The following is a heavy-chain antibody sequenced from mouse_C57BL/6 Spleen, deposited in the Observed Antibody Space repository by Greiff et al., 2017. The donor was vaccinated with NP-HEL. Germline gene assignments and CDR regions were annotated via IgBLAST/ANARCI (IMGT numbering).Heavy chain of an antibody. D-gene: IGHD1-2*01. Sequence: VQLQQSGAELVKPGASVKISCKASGYTFTDYNMDWVKQSPGKSLEWIGDINPNNGGTIYNQKFKGKATLTVDKSSSTAYMQLRSLTSEDTAVYYCAGRRRTASYYAVDYWGQGTSVTVSA. CDR2: INPNNGGT. J-gene: IGHJ4*01. CDR3: AGRRRTASYYAVDY. V-gene: IGHV1-18*01. CDR1: GYTFTDYN.